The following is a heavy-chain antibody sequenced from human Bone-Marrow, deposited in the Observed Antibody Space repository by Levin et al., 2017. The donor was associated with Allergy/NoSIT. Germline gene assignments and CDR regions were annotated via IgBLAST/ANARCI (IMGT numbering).Heavy chain of an antibody. Sequence: GESLKISCTAAGFTFSNYWMHWVRQAPGKGLVWVSRINPDGSSTNYADSVKGRFTISRDNAKNTLYLQMDSLRAEDTAVYYCAKEKWDRWGQGIPVTVSS. D-gene: IGHD1-26*01. V-gene: IGHV3-74*01. CDR2: INPDGSST. CDR3: AKEKWDR. J-gene: IGHJ5*02. CDR1: GFTFSNYW.